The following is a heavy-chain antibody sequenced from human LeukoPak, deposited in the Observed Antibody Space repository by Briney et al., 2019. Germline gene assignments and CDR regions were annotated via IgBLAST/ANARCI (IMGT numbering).Heavy chain of an antibody. D-gene: IGHD2-2*01. V-gene: IGHV3-7*01. CDR2: IKQDGREK. CDR3: ARDVRYCSSTSCHYYFDY. CDR1: GFTFSSYW. Sequence: GGSLRLSCAASGFTFSSYWMSWVRQAPGKGLEWVANIKQDGREKYYVDSVKGRFTISRDNAKNSLYLQMNSLRAEDTAVYYCARDVRYCSSTSCHYYFDYWGQGTLVTVSS. J-gene: IGHJ4*02.